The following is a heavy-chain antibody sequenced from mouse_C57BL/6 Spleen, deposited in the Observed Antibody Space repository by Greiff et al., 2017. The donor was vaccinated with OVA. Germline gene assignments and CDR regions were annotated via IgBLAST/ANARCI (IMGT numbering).Heavy chain of an antibody. V-gene: IGHV5-6*01. CDR2: ISSGGSYT. CDR1: GFTFSSYG. J-gene: IGHJ4*01. Sequence: EVKLMESGGDLVKPGGSLKLSCAASGFTFSSYGMSWVRQTPDKRLEWVATISSGGSYTYYPDNVKGRFTISRDNAKNTLYLQMRSLKSEDTAMYYCERHSGNRGAMDYWGKGTSVTVSS. CDR3: ERHSGNRGAMDY.